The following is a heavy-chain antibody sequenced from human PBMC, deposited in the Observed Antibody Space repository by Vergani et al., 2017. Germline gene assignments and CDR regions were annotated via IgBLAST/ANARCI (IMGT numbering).Heavy chain of an antibody. Sequence: QVQLVQSGAEVKKPGSSVKVSCKASGGTFSSYAISWVRQAPGQGLEWMGGIIPIFGTATYAQKFQGRVTITADESTSTAYMELSSLRSEDTAVYYCARSDRGYCTNGVCYTDFDYWGQGTRVTVSS. D-gene: IGHD2-8*01. V-gene: IGHV1-69*01. J-gene: IGHJ4*02. CDR1: GGTFSSYA. CDR2: IIPIFGTA. CDR3: ARSDRGYCTNGVCYTDFDY.